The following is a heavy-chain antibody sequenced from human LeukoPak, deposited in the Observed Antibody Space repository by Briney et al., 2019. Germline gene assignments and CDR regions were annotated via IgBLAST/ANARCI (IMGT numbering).Heavy chain of an antibody. CDR3: ARGDGVIMNY. CDR2: IKTDGSST. V-gene: IGHV3-74*01. J-gene: IGHJ4*02. Sequence: GRSLRLSCAGSGDSWMHWVRQVPGKGLVWVSRIKTDGSSTSYADSVKGRFTISNDNAENTLYLQMNGLRAEDTAVYYCARGDGVIMNYWGQGTLVTVSS. CDR1: GDSW. D-gene: IGHD3-10*01.